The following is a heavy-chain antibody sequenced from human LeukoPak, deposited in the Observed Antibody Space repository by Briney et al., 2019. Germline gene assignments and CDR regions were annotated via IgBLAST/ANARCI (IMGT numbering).Heavy chain of an antibody. CDR2: IKQDGSEK. CDR1: GFTFSSYW. Sequence: PGGSLRLSCAASGFTFSSYWMSWVRQAPGKGLEWVANIKQDGSEKYYVDSVKGRFTISRVNAKNSLYLQMNSLRAEDTAVYYCAREVYDSSGYYDYYYMDVWGKGTTVTVSS. D-gene: IGHD3-22*01. CDR3: AREVYDSSGYYDYYYMDV. V-gene: IGHV3-7*01. J-gene: IGHJ6*03.